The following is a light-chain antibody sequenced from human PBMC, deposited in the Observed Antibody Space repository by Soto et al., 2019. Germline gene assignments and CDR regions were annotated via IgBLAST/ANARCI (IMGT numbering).Light chain of an antibody. CDR3: QQYNNWPPWT. CDR2: GAS. J-gene: IGKJ1*01. CDR1: QSVSSN. V-gene: IGKV3-15*01. Sequence: EILMTHSPSTLSVSPGERATRSCSASQSVSSNLAWYQQKPGQAPRLLIYGASTRATGIPARFSGSGSGTEFTLTISSLQSEDFAVYYCQQYNNWPPWTFGQGTKV.